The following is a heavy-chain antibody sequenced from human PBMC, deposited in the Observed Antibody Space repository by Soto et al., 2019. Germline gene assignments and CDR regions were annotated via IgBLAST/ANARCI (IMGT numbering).Heavy chain of an antibody. V-gene: IGHV4-30-4*01. D-gene: IGHD3-3*01. CDR3: ARGFITIFGVVLDVFDI. CDR2: IYYSGST. Sequence: SETLSLTCTVSGGSISSGDYYWSWIRQPPGKGLEWIGYIYYSGSTYYNPSLKSRVTISVDTSKNRFSLKLSSVTAADTAVYYCARGFITIFGVVLDVFDIWGQGTMVTGSS. CDR1: GGSISSGDYY. J-gene: IGHJ3*02.